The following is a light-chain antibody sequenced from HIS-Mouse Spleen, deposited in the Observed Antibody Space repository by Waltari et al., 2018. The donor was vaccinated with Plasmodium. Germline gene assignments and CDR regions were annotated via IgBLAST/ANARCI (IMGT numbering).Light chain of an antibody. J-gene: IGLJ2*01. Sequence: SYELTQPPSVSVSPGQTARITCSGDALPKPYAYWYQQKPGQAPVLGIYKASGRPSGSPERFSGSSSGTTVTLTISGVQAEDEADYYCQSADSSGTYVVFGGGTKLTVL. V-gene: IGLV3-25*03. CDR3: QSADSSGTYVV. CDR2: KAS. CDR1: ALPKPY.